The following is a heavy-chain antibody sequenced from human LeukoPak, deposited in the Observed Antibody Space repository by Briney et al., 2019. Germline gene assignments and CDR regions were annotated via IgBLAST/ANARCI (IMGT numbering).Heavy chain of an antibody. CDR3: AKGSRSIAVDNLCDY. V-gene: IGHV3-23*01. CDR1: GFTFSSAA. CDR2: ISSSGGST. D-gene: IGHD6-19*01. J-gene: IGHJ4*02. Sequence: GGSLRLSCAASGFTFSSAAMSWVRQAPGKGLEWVSVISSSGGSTYYADSVKGRFIISRDNSKNTLYLQMNSLRAEDTAVYYCAKGSRSIAVDNLCDYWGQGSLVTVSS.